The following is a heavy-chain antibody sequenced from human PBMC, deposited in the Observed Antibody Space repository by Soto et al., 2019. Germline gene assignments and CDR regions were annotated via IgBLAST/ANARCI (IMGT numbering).Heavy chain of an antibody. D-gene: IGHD6-19*01. Sequence: GGSLRLSCAASGFIFSNYGMHWVRQAPGKGLEWVSVTTCSGASTYYADSVKGRFTISRDNSKNTLYLQMNSLRAEDTAVYYCAKGFQESPVYYFDYWGQGTLVTVSS. J-gene: IGHJ4*02. CDR1: GFIFSNYG. CDR2: TTCSGAST. CDR3: AKGFQESPVYYFDY. V-gene: IGHV3-23*01.